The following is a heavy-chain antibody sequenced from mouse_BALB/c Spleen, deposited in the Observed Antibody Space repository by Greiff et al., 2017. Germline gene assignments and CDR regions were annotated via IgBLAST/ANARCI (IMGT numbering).Heavy chain of an antibody. CDR2: ISSGSSTI. V-gene: IGHV5-17*02. D-gene: IGHD1-1*01. CDR3: ATSFYGGYLDY. J-gene: IGHJ2*01. Sequence: EVHLVESGGGLVQPGGSRKLSCAASGFTFSSFGMHWVRQAPEKGLEWVAYISSGSSTIYYADTVKGRFTISRDNPKNTLFLQMTSLRSEDTAMYYCATSFYGGYLDYWGQGTTLTVSS. CDR1: GFTFSSFG.